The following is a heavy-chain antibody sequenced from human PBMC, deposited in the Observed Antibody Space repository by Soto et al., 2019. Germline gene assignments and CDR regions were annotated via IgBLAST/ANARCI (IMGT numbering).Heavy chain of an antibody. V-gene: IGHV3-33*01. CDR2: IWYDGTQK. CDR3: ARAGGTTVTGLWHFDS. D-gene: IGHD4-17*01. CDR1: GFTFNTYS. J-gene: IGHJ4*02. Sequence: PGGSLRLSCEASGFTFNTYSMHWVRQPPGKGLEWLAAIWYDGTQKYYADSVKGRFIISRDNSKKTLYLEMNSLRAEDTAVYYCARAGGTTVTGLWHFDSWYQETLVTVSS.